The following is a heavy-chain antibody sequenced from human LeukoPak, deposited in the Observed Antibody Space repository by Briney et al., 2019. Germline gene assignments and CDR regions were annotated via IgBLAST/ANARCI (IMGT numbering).Heavy chain of an antibody. D-gene: IGHD6-19*01. CDR1: GSSFTSYW. CDR2: IYPGDSDT. Sequence: GESLQISCQGSGSSFTSYWIGWVRQLPGKGLEWMGIIYPGDSDTRYSPSFQGQVTISADKSISTAYLQWSSLKASDTAMYYCARHVGRLVSDYWGQGTLVTVSS. V-gene: IGHV5-51*01. J-gene: IGHJ4*02. CDR3: ARHVGRLVSDY.